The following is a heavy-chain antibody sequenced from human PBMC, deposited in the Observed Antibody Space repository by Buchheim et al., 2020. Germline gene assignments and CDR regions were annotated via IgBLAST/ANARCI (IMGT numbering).Heavy chain of an antibody. CDR1: GFTFSSYA. CDR2: ISYDGSNK. CDR3: ARDGYSGRLSLDY. J-gene: IGHJ4*02. Sequence: QVQLVESGGGVVQPGRSLRLSCAASGFTFSSYAMHWVRQAPGKGLEWVAVISYDGSNKYYADSVKGRFTISRDNSKNTLYLQMNSLRAEDTAVYYCARDGYSGRLSLDYWGQGTL. V-gene: IGHV3-30-3*01. D-gene: IGHD5-12*01.